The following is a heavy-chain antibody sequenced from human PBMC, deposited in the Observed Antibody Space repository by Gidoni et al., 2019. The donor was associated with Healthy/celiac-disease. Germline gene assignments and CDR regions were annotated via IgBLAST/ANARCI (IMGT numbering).Heavy chain of an antibody. V-gene: IGHV1-69*01. CDR2: IIPIVGTA. Sequence: QVQLVQSGAEVKKTGSSVKVSCKASGGTFSSYAISWVRRAPGQGLEWMGGIIPIVGTANYAQKCQGRVTITADESTSTAYMELSSLRSEDTAVYYCARDTPPLDYYDSSGYRHYDYGMDVWGQGTTVTVSS. CDR3: ARDTPPLDYYDSSGYRHYDYGMDV. D-gene: IGHD3-22*01. CDR1: GGTFSSYA. J-gene: IGHJ6*02.